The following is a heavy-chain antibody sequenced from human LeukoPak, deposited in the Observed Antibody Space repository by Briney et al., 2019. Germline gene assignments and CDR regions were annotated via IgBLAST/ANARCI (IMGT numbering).Heavy chain of an antibody. CDR1: GGTFSSYA. CDR2: IIPILGIA. J-gene: IGHJ3*02. CDR3: ASNLGNDAFDI. Sequence: ASVKVSCKASGGTFSSYAISWVRQAPGQGLEWMGRIIPILGIANYAQKFQGRVTITADKSTSTAYMELSSLRSEDTAVYYCASNLGNDAFDIWGQGTMVTVSS. V-gene: IGHV1-69*04.